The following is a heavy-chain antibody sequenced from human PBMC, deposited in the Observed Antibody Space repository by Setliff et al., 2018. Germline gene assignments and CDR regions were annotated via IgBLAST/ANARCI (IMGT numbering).Heavy chain of an antibody. J-gene: IGHJ4*02. CDR2: INPSGGTT. V-gene: IGHV1-46*01. Sequence: GASVKVSCKASGYTFSSHYIHWVRQAPGQGLEWMGIINPSGGTTSYAPKFQGRVSMTRDTSTSTVYMQLSSLRSEDTAVYYCARVGGSGGNYWGQGTLVTVSS. CDR3: ARVGGSGGNY. D-gene: IGHD3-16*01. CDR1: GYTFSSHY.